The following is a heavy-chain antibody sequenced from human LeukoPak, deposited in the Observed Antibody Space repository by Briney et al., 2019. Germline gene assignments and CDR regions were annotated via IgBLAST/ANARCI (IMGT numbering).Heavy chain of an antibody. CDR2: IYGAETA. CDR1: GFSVSSNY. V-gene: IGHV3-53*01. CDR3: GTMSNYDSGGYYDS. D-gene: IGHD3-22*01. Sequence: QPGGSLRLSCAVSGFSVSSNYMHWVRQTPGKGLQWVPVIYGAETANYADSVKGRFTISRDNAENTLYLQMNNLRVEDTAVYYCGTMSNYDSGGYYDSWGLGTLVTVSS. J-gene: IGHJ5*01.